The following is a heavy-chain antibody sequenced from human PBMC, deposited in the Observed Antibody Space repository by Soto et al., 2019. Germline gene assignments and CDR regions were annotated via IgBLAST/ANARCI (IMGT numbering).Heavy chain of an antibody. CDR1: GFTFTAYF. CDR3: ARDWRYSSGLDH. Sequence: GASVKVSCKASGFTFTAYFMHWLRQAPGQGLEWMGIISPGGDATSYAEKFRGRVTVTKDTSTTTVYMELSSLRSEDTAVYYCARDWRYSSGLDHWGQGTLVTVSS. D-gene: IGHD6-19*01. V-gene: IGHV1-46*01. J-gene: IGHJ4*02. CDR2: ISPGGDAT.